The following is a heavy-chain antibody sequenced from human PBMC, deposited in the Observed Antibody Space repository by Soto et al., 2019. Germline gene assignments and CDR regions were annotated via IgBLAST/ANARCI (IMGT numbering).Heavy chain of an antibody. CDR3: GADSSGYYYFDY. CDR2: IYPGDSDT. V-gene: IGHV5-51*01. CDR1: GYIFTGYW. J-gene: IGHJ4*02. D-gene: IGHD3-22*01. Sequence: PGESLKISCKGSGYIFTGYWIGWVRQTPGKGLEWMGIIYPGDSDTRCSPSFQGQVTISADKSISTAYLQWSSLKASDTAMYYCGADSSGYYYFDYWGQGTLVTVSS.